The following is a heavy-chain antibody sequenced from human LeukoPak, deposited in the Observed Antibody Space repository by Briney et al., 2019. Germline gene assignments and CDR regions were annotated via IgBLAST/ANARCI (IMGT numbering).Heavy chain of an antibody. CDR2: INHSGST. CDR1: GGSFSGYY. D-gene: IGHD5/OR15-5a*01. CDR3: ARSISSVRRYYYYYYMDV. V-gene: IGHV4-34*01. J-gene: IGHJ6*03. Sequence: SETLSFTCAVYGGSFSGYYWSWIRQPPGKGLEWIGEINHSGSTNYNPSLKSRVTISVDTSKNQFSLKLSSVTAADTAVYYCARSISSVRRYYYYYYMDVWGKGTTVTVSS.